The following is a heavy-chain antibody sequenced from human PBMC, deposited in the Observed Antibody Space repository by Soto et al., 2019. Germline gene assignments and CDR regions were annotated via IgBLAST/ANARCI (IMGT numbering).Heavy chain of an antibody. CDR1: GYTFTSYY. CDR2: INPSGGST. Sequence: EASVKVSCKASGYTFTSYYMRWVRQAPGQGLEWMGIINPSGGSTSYAQKFQGRVTMTRDTSTSTVYMELSSLRSEDTAVYYCAREPMVRGVISPDYYYYGMDVWGQGTTVTVSS. V-gene: IGHV1-46*01. CDR3: AREPMVRGVISPDYYYYGMDV. J-gene: IGHJ6*02. D-gene: IGHD3-10*01.